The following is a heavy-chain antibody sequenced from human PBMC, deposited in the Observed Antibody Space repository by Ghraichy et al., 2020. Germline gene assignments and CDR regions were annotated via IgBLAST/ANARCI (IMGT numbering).Heavy chain of an antibody. Sequence: ASVKVSCKASGYTFTGYYMHWVRQAPGQGLEWMGWINPNSGGTNYAQKFQGWVTMTRDTSISTAYMELSRLRSDDTAVYYCARDRRIAARPGGNWFDPWGQGTLVTVSS. V-gene: IGHV1-2*04. CDR2: INPNSGGT. D-gene: IGHD6-6*01. CDR1: GYTFTGYY. J-gene: IGHJ5*02. CDR3: ARDRRIAARPGGNWFDP.